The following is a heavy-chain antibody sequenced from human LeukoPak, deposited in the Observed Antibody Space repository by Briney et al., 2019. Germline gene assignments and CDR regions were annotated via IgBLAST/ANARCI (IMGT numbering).Heavy chain of an antibody. Sequence: PGGSLRLSCAASEFTFDNYAMSWVRQAPGKGLEWVSVISGSGYYSYYADSVKGRFTVSRDNSKNTLYLQMNSLRAEDTAVYYCARDKPPRYGDYGYFDYWGQGTLVTVSS. CDR1: EFTFDNYA. V-gene: IGHV3-23*01. J-gene: IGHJ4*02. CDR3: ARDKPPRYGDYGYFDY. CDR2: ISGSGYYS. D-gene: IGHD4-17*01.